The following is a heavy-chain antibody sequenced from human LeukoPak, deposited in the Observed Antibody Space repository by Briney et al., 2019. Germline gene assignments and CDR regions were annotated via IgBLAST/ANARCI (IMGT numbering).Heavy chain of an antibody. CDR1: GGSISSGGYY. Sequence: SQTLSLTCTVSGGSISSGGYYWSWIRQPPGKGLERIGYIYHSGSTYYNPSLKSRVTISVDRSKNQFSLKLSSVTAADTAVYYCARDRGYSGSHRGDAFDIWGQGTMVTVSS. CDR2: IYHSGST. J-gene: IGHJ3*02. V-gene: IGHV4-30-2*01. D-gene: IGHD1-26*01. CDR3: ARDRGYSGSHRGDAFDI.